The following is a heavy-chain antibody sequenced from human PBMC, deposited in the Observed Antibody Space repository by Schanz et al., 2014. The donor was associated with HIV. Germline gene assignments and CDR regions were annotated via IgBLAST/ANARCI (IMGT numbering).Heavy chain of an antibody. Sequence: VRLVESGGGVVQSGGSLRLSCVASGFTFSNYFMTWVRQAPGKGLEWVAHIKSDGSAQDYVDSVKGRFTISRDNARNSVFLQMTSLRADDTAVYYCAREDWSLPDWGQGTLVTVSS. CDR3: AREDWSLPD. V-gene: IGHV3-7*01. CDR2: IKSDGSAQ. J-gene: IGHJ4*02. CDR1: GFTFSNYF. D-gene: IGHD3-3*01.